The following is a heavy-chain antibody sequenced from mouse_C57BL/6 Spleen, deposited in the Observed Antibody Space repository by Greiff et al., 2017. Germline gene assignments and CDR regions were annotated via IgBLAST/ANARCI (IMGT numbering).Heavy chain of an antibody. D-gene: IGHD1-1*01. CDR2: IYPGSGNT. CDR3: ARSPGSSLGFAY. V-gene: IGHV1-66*01. Sequence: QVQLQQSGPELVKPGASVKISCKASGYSFTSYYIHWVKQRPGQGLEWIGWIYPGSGNTKYNEKFKGKATLTADTSSSTAYMQLSSLTSEDSAVYCCARSPGSSLGFAYWGQGTLVTVSA. J-gene: IGHJ3*01. CDR1: GYSFTSYY.